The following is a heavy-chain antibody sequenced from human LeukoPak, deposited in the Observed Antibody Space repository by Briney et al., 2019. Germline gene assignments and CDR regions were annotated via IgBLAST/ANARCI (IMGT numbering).Heavy chain of an antibody. CDR3: ARGREDWDRLQRAVNFDY. CDR1: GGSISSSSYY. CDR2: IYYSGST. J-gene: IGHJ4*02. D-gene: IGHD3/OR15-3a*01. V-gene: IGHV4-39*07. Sequence: SETLSLTCTVSGGSISSSSYYRGWISQPPGKGLEWIGSIYYSGSTYYNPSLKSRVTISVDTSKNPFSLKLTSVTAADTAVYYCARGREDWDRLQRAVNFDYWGQGTLVTVSS.